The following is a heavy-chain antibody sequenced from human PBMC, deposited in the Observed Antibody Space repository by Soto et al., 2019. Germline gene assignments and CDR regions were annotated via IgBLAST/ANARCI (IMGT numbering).Heavy chain of an antibody. CDR1: GGSFSGYY. CDR3: ARGNGITIFGVVSGLNY. V-gene: IGHV4-34*01. Sequence: SETLSLTCAVYGGSFSGYYWSWIRQPPGKGLEWIGEINHSGSTNYNPSLKSRVTISVDTSKNQFSLKLSSVTAADTAVYYCARGNGITIFGVVSGLNYWGQGTLVTVSS. J-gene: IGHJ4*02. CDR2: INHSGST. D-gene: IGHD3-3*01.